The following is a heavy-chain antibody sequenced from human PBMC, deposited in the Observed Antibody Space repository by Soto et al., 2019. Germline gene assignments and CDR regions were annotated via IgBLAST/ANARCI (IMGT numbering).Heavy chain of an antibody. Sequence: EVQLLESGGGLVQPGGSLRLSCAASGFTFSSYAMSWVRQAPGKGLEWVSGISSSGGSTYYADSVKGRFAISRDNSKHTMYLQMNSLRDDDTAVYYCAKALMIMVRGVQCDSWGKLTMVTVSS. CDR3: AKALMIMVRGVQCDS. J-gene: IGHJ4*02. V-gene: IGHV3-23*01. CDR2: ISSSGGST. CDR1: GFTFSSYA. D-gene: IGHD3-10*01.